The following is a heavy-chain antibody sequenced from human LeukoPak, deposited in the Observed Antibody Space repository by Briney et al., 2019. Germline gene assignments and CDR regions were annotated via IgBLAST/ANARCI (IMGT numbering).Heavy chain of an antibody. Sequence: GGSLRLSCAASGFTFDDYAMHWVRQAPGKGLEWVSGISWISGSIGYADSVKGRFTISRDNAKNSLYLQIKSSITEVKVLFSLAKGHVDIVATSYFDYWGQGTLVTVSS. CDR1: GFTFDDYA. D-gene: IGHD5-12*01. CDR3: AKGHVDIVATSYFDY. J-gene: IGHJ4*02. CDR2: ISWISGSI. V-gene: IGHV3-9*01.